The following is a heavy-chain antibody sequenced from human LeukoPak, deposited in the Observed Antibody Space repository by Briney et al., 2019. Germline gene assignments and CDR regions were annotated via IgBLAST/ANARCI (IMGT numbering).Heavy chain of an antibody. CDR3: ARGAKRIAAAGRAGANWFDP. J-gene: IGHJ5*02. CDR1: GYTFSSYD. Sequence: GASVKVSCKASGYTFSSYDINWVRQATGQGLEWMGWINTNTGNPTYAQGFTGRFVFSLDTSVSTAYLQISSLKAEDTAVYYCARGAKRIAAAGRAGANWFDPWGQGTLVTVSS. D-gene: IGHD6-13*01. V-gene: IGHV7-4-1*02. CDR2: INTNTGNP.